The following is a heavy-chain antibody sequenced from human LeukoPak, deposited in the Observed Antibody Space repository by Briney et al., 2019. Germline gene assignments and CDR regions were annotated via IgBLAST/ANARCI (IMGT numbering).Heavy chain of an antibody. Sequence: SQTLSLTCAISGDSVSINSADWNWIRQSPSRGLEWLGRTYQRSKWYNDYAVSVKSRITINPDTSKNQFSLQLNSVTPEDTAVYYCVRDDGIGLDAFDVWSPGTMVTVSS. D-gene: IGHD1-14*01. CDR2: TYQRSKWYN. CDR1: GDSVSINSAD. J-gene: IGHJ3*01. CDR3: VRDDGIGLDAFDV. V-gene: IGHV6-1*01.